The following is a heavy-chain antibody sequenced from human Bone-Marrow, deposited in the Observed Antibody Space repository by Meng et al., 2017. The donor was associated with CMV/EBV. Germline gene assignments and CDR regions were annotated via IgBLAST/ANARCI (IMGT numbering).Heavy chain of an antibody. V-gene: IGHV3-48*03. D-gene: IGHD2-2*01. Sequence: GGSLRLSCAASGFNFNFYAMSWVRQAPGKGLEWVSYISSSGSTIYYADSVKGRFTISRDNAKNTLYLQMNSLRAEDTAVYYCARRWGGGIVVVPAAEYGMDVWGQGTTVTVSS. CDR3: ARRWGGGIVVVPAAEYGMDV. J-gene: IGHJ6*02. CDR2: ISSSGSTI. CDR1: GFNFNFYA.